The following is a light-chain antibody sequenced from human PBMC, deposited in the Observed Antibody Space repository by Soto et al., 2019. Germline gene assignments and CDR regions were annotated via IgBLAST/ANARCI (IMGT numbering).Light chain of an antibody. J-gene: IGKJ2*01. CDR2: GAS. Sequence: ENVLTQSPGTLSFSPGERATLSCRSSQSVRSNYLAWYQQKPGQAPRLLIYGASSRATGIPERFSGSGSGTDFTLIISRLEPEDFAVYYCQQYGISPYTFGQGAKLEIK. CDR1: QSVRSNY. CDR3: QQYGISPYT. V-gene: IGKV3-20*01.